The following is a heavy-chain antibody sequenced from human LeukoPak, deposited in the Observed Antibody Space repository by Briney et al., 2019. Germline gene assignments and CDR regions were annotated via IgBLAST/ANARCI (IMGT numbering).Heavy chain of an antibody. J-gene: IGHJ4*02. CDR2: MYDTGHT. D-gene: IGHD2-15*01. CDR1: GGSISSYY. V-gene: IGHV4-59*08. CDR3: ARHPFATPFDY. Sequence: PSETLSLTCSVSGGSISSYYWSWIRQPPGKGLEWIGYMYDTGHTMYNSTLKSRVTMSLDTSKNHFSLRLSSVTAADTAVYYCARHPFATPFDYWGPRTLVTVSS.